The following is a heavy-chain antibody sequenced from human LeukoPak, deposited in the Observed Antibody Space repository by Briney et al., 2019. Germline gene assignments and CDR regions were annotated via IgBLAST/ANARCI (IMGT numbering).Heavy chain of an antibody. J-gene: IGHJ4*02. D-gene: IGHD2-15*01. CDR2: IYYSGST. V-gene: IGHV4-59*01. Sequence: PSETLSLTCTVSGGSISSYYWSWIRQPPGKGLGWIGYIYYSGSTNYNPSLKRRVIISVATSKHQSSLQLSSVAAAETAVYYGARAKDIVVVGTFDYWGQGTLVTVSS. CDR1: GGSISSYY. CDR3: ARAKDIVVVGTFDY.